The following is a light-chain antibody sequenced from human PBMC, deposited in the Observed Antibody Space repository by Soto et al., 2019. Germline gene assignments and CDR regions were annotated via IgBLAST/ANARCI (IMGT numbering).Light chain of an antibody. Sequence: QSALTQPTSASGSPGQSVTISCTGTSSDVGGYNYVSWYQQHPGKAPKLMIYEVSKRPSGVPDRFSGSKSGNKASLTVSGLQAEDEADYYCSSYAGSNWVFGGGTKLTVL. V-gene: IGLV2-8*01. CDR1: SSDVGGYNY. J-gene: IGLJ3*02. CDR3: SSYAGSNWV. CDR2: EVS.